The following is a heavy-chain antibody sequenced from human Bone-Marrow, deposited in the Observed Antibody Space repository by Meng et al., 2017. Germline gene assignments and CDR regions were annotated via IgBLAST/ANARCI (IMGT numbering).Heavy chain of an antibody. D-gene: IGHD1-26*01. CDR2: INHSGST. V-gene: IGHV4-34*01. CDR3: ARGRRIVGATFRLFDY. Sequence: GHLQQWGAGLLKPSEPLSLTCAVYGWSFIGYYWSWIRQPPGKGLEWIGEINHSGSTNYNPSLKSRVTISVDTSKNQFSLKLSSVTAADTAVYYCARGRRIVGATFRLFDYWGQGTLVTVSS. J-gene: IGHJ4*02. CDR1: GWSFIGYY.